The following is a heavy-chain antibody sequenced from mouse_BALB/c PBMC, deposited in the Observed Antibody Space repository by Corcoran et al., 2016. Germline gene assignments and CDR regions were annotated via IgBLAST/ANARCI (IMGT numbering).Heavy chain of an antibody. V-gene: IGHV9-3-1*01. J-gene: IGHJ2*01. CDR2: INTYTGEP. D-gene: IGHD1-1*01. CDR1: GYTFTNYG. Sequence: QIQLVQSGPALKKPGETVKISCKASGYTFTNYGMNWVKQAPGKGLKWMGWINTYTGEPTYADDFKGRFAFSLETSASTAYLQINNLKNEDTATYFCANYGSSYFDYWGQGTTLTVSS. CDR3: ANYGSSYFDY.